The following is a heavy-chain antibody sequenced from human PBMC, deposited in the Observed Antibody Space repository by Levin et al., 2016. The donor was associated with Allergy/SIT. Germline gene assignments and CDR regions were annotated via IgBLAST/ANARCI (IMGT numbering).Heavy chain of an antibody. V-gene: IGHV1-2*02. CDR3: VRGEWPFDH. D-gene: IGHD3-16*01. CDR2: INPSSGGP. J-gene: IGHJ4*02. Sequence: WVRQAPGQRFEWMGWINPSSGGPRYAQKFQGRVTMTRDTSMNTAYMELTRLKSDDTATYFCVRGEWPFDHWGQGTLVTVSS.